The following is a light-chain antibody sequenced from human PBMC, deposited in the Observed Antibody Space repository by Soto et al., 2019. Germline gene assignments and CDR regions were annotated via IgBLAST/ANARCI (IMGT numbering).Light chain of an antibody. V-gene: IGKV4-1*01. J-gene: IGKJ2*01. CDR3: QQYYNSPYT. CDR2: WAS. CDR1: QSASYSSNNKNY. Sequence: DIVMTQSPDSLAVSLGERATINCKSSQSASYSSNNKNYLAWYQQKPGQPPKLLIYWASTRESGVPDRFSGSGSGTDFTLTISSMQAEDVAVYYCQQYYNSPYTFGQGTKLEIK.